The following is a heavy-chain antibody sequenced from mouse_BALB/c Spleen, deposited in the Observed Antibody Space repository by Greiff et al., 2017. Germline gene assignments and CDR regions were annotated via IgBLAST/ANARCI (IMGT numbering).Heavy chain of an antibody. CDR3: ARRDYRYDVGAMDY. CDR2: INPSNGRT. Sequence: QVQLKQPGAELVKPGASVKLSCKASGYTFTSYWMHWVKQRPGQGLEWIGEINPSNGRTNYNEKFKSKATLTVDKSSSTAYMQLSSLTSEDSAVYYCARRDYRYDVGAMDYWGQGTSVTVSS. V-gene: IGHV1S81*02. J-gene: IGHJ4*01. D-gene: IGHD2-14*01. CDR1: GYTFTSYW.